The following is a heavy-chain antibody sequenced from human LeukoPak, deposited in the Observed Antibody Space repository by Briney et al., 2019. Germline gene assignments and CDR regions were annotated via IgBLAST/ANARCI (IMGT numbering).Heavy chain of an antibody. Sequence: PGGFLRLSCAASGFTFSSYAMSWVRQAPGKGLEWVSAISGSGGSTYYADSVKGRFTISRDNSKNTLYLQMNSLRAEDTAVYYCAKDLYGDYGALQWGQGTLVTVSS. D-gene: IGHD4-17*01. CDR2: ISGSGGST. CDR1: GFTFSSYA. J-gene: IGHJ4*02. V-gene: IGHV3-23*01. CDR3: AKDLYGDYGALQ.